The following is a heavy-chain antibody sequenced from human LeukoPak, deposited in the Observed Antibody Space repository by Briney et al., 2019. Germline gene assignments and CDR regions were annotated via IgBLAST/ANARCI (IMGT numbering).Heavy chain of an antibody. J-gene: IGHJ6*02. V-gene: IGHV3-33*01. CDR3: TRDLMDYDVSTGLHHYYMDV. D-gene: IGHD3-9*01. CDR1: EFTFSNYA. CDR2: VWYDGSKE. Sequence: GGSLRLSCAASEFTFSNYAIHWVRQAPGKGLEWVAIVWYDGSKEYYADSVKGRFTVSRDNSKNTLYLQMNTLRVEDTAVYYCTRDLMDYDVSTGLHHYYMDVWGQGTTVTVSS.